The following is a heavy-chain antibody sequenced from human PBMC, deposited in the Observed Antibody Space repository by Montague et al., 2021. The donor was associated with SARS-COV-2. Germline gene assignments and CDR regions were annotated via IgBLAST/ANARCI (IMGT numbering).Heavy chain of an antibody. V-gene: IGHV4-39*07. J-gene: IGHJ5*02. Sequence: SETLSLTCTVSGGSISSSTYYWGWLRQPPGKVLEWIASIYYSGSTYFNPSLKSRVAISIDTSKNQFSLKLSSVTAADTAVYYCARRPYYYDSSGQFDPWGQGVLVTVSS. CDR1: GGSISSSTYY. D-gene: IGHD3-22*01. CDR2: IYYSGST. CDR3: ARRPYYYDSSGQFDP.